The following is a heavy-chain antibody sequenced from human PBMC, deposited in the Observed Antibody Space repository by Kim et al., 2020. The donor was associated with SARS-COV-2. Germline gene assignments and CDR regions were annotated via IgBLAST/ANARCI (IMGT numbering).Heavy chain of an antibody. D-gene: IGHD3-10*01. V-gene: IGHV4-61*07. Sequence: RVTISVDTSKNQFSLKLSSVTAADTAVYYCARLRGARYGSGSYWYYGMDVWGQGTTVTVSS. J-gene: IGHJ6*02. CDR3: ARLRGARYGSGSYWYYGMDV.